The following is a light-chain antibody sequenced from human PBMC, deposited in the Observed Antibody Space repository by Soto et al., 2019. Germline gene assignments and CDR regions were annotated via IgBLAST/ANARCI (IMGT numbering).Light chain of an antibody. Sequence: EIVLTQSPGTLSLTPGERATLSCRASQSVSSSYLAWYQQKPGQSPRLLIYGASNRATGIPDSFSGSGSGTDFTLTISRLEPEDFAVYYCQRYPSLSTWTFGQGTKVEIK. V-gene: IGKV3-20*01. CDR2: GAS. CDR1: QSVSSSY. J-gene: IGKJ1*01. CDR3: QRYPSLSTWT.